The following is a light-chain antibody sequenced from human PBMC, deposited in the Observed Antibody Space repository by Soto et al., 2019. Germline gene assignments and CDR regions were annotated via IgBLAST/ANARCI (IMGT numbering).Light chain of an antibody. CDR1: SSNIGANFD. CDR2: SDT. J-gene: IGLJ3*02. V-gene: IGLV1-40*01. Sequence: QAVVTQPPSVSGAPGQRVTISCTGGSSNIGANFDVHWYQHLPGSAPKLLIYSDTNRPSGVPDRFSGFKSGTSASLAITGLQAEDEADYYCQSYDNSLSGSVFGGWTQLTVL. CDR3: QSYDNSLSGSV.